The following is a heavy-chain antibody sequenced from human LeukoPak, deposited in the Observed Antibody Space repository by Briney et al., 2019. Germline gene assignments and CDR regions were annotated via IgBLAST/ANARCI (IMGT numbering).Heavy chain of an antibody. D-gene: IGHD1-14*01. CDR2: ISSSSSYI. CDR3: ARGPGDFDASDI. V-gene: IGHV3-21*01. Sequence: GGSLRLSCAASGFTFSSYSMNWVRQAPGKGLEWVSSISSSSSYIYYADSVKGRFTISRDNAKNSLYLQMNSLRAEDTAVYYCARGPGDFDASDIWGQGTMVTVSS. CDR1: GFTFSSYS. J-gene: IGHJ3*02.